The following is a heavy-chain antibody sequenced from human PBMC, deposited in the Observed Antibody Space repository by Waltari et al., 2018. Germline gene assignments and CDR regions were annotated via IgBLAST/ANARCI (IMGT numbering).Heavy chain of an antibody. J-gene: IGHJ5*02. D-gene: IGHD1-7*01. Sequence: QVQLVQSGAEVKKPGSSVKVSCKASGGTFSSYTISWARQAPGQGLEWMGRSIPIRGIANYAQKFQGRGTITADKSTSTAYMELGSLRSEDTAVYYCATVTGTTRRWFDPWGQGTLVTVSS. CDR3: ATVTGTTRRWFDP. CDR1: GGTFSSYT. V-gene: IGHV1-69*02. CDR2: SIPIRGIA.